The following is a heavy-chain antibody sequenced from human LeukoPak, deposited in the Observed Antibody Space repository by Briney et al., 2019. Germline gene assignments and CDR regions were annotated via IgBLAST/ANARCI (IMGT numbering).Heavy chain of an antibody. D-gene: IGHD4-23*01. V-gene: IGHV5-51*01. CDR1: GSSFTSYW. Sequence: GESLQISCQGSGSSFTSYWIGWVRQLPGKGLEWMGIIYPGDSDTRYSPSFQGQVTISADKSISTAYLQWSSLKASDTAMYYCARLPGGNPGPEYFQHWGQGTLVTVSS. J-gene: IGHJ1*01. CDR2: IYPGDSDT. CDR3: ARLPGGNPGPEYFQH.